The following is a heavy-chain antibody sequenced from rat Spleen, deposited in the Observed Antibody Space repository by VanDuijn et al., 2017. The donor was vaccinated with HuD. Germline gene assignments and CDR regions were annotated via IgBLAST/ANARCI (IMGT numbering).Heavy chain of an antibody. CDR1: GFTFSDYY. CDR2: ISYEGSGT. D-gene: IGHD1-2*01. J-gene: IGHJ2*01. V-gene: IGHV5-22*01. Sequence: EVQLVESGGGLVQPGRSLKLSCAASGFTFSDYYMAWVRQAPTKGLEWVASISYEGSGTYYRDSVKGRFTISRDNAKNTLYLQMDSLTSEDTATYYCARHGDYYNSYVYAFDYWGQGVMVTVSS. CDR3: ARHGDYYNSYVYAFDY.